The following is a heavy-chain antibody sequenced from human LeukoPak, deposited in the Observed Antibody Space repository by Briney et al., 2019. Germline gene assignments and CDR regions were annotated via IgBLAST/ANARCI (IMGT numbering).Heavy chain of an antibody. V-gene: IGHV5-51*01. CDR3: ARHLNDYGDQGSGDY. Sequence: GESLKISCKASGYKFSNYWIVWVRQMPGKGLEWMGIIYPGDSDTAYGPSFQDRVTISADKSNNTALLHLSSLRASDTAMYYCARHLNDYGDQGSGDYWGQGTLVTVSS. D-gene: IGHD4-17*01. J-gene: IGHJ4*02. CDR1: GYKFSNYW. CDR2: IYPGDSDT.